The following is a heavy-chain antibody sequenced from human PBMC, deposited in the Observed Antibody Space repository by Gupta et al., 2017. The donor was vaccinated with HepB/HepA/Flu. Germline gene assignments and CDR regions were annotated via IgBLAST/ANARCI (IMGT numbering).Heavy chain of an antibody. CDR3: ARGDSGSGSFYFDY. Sequence: QVQLVQSGAEVKKPGASLRVSCKTSGYVFSRYDINWVRHAPGQGLEFLGWINPVSGKTDFTQRFQGRVSLTTKNSISTAYLELSSLTSEDTAIYYCARGDSGSGSFYFDYWGQCSLVTVSS. D-gene: IGHD3-10*01. CDR2: INPVSGKT. J-gene: IGHJ4*02. CDR1: GYVFSRYD. V-gene: IGHV1-8*02.